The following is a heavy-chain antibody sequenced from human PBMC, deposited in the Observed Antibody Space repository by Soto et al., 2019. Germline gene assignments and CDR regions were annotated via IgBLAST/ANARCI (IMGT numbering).Heavy chain of an antibody. Sequence: ASVKVSCKASGYTFTSYYMHWVRQAPGQGLEWMGIINPSGGSTSYAQKFQGRVTMTRDTSTSTVYMELSSLRSEDTAVYYCAIYGSGSYYSPPDDYWGQGTLVTVSS. CDR2: INPSGGST. V-gene: IGHV1-46*03. CDR1: GYTFTSYY. J-gene: IGHJ4*02. CDR3: AIYGSGSYYSPPDDY. D-gene: IGHD3-10*01.